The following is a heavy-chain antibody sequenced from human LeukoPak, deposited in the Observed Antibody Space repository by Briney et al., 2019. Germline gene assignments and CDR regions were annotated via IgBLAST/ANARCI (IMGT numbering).Heavy chain of an antibody. CDR1: GFTFSSHG. CDR3: ATHSGGY. CDR2: ISPNGVIT. V-gene: IGHV3-23*01. Sequence: GGSLRLSCAASGFTFSSHGMNWVRQAPGKGLEWVSGISPNGVITYYADSVKGRFTLSRDNSKNTLYLQMNILRAEDTAVYYCATHSGGYWGQGTLVAVSS. D-gene: IGHD3-16*01. J-gene: IGHJ4*02.